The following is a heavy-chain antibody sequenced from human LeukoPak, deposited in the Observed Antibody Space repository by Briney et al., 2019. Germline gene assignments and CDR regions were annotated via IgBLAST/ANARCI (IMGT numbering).Heavy chain of an antibody. D-gene: IGHD3-22*01. J-gene: IGHJ5*02. CDR2: IIPIFGTA. V-gene: IGHV1-69*13. Sequence: GASVKVSCKASGYTFTSYAISWVRQAPGQGLEWMGGIIPIFGTANYAQKFQGRVTITADESTSTAYMELSSLRSEDTAVYYCARDLGYYYDSSGYPWGQGTLVTVSS. CDR1: GYTFTSYA. CDR3: ARDLGYYYDSSGYP.